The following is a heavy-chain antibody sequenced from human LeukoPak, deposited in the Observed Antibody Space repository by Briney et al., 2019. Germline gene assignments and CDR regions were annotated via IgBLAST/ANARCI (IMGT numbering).Heavy chain of an antibody. CDR1: GFTFSSYG. Sequence: GGSLRLSCAASGFTFSSYGMHWVRQAPGKGLEWVAVISYDGSNKYYADSVKGRFTISRDNSKNTLYLQMNSLRAEDTAVYYCAKDFYSSSSGKHAFDIWGQGTMVTVSS. J-gene: IGHJ3*02. CDR3: AKDFYSSSSGKHAFDI. CDR2: ISYDGSNK. D-gene: IGHD6-13*01. V-gene: IGHV3-30*18.